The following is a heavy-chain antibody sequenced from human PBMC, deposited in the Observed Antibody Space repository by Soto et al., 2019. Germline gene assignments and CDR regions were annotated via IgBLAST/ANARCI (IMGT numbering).Heavy chain of an antibody. CDR2: IYPDDSDT. D-gene: IGHD3-22*01. CDR3: ARQSYFDSSGYGDYFDY. J-gene: IGHJ4*02. Sequence: EVQLVQSGAEVKKSGESLKISCQVSGYSFTNYWIGWVRQMPGKGLECMGIIYPDDSDTRYSPSFQGQVAISVDKSISTAYLQWSTLKGSDTAIYYCARQSYFDSSGYGDYFDYWGQGTLVTVSS. CDR1: GYSFTNYW. V-gene: IGHV5-51*01.